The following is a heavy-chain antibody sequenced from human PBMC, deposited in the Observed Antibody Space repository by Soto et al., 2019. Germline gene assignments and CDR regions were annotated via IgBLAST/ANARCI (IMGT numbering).Heavy chain of an antibody. CDR2: ISAYNGNT. V-gene: IGHV1-18*01. CDR1: GYTFTSYG. CDR3: ARDAMTVFGVVMMPPFDY. Sequence: QVQLVQSGAEVKKPGASVKVSCKASGYTFTSYGISWVRQAPGQGLEWMGWISAYNGNTNYAQKLQGRVTMTTDTSTSTAYMELRSLRSEDTAVYDCARDAMTVFGVVMMPPFDYWGQGTLVTVSS. D-gene: IGHD3-3*01. J-gene: IGHJ4*02.